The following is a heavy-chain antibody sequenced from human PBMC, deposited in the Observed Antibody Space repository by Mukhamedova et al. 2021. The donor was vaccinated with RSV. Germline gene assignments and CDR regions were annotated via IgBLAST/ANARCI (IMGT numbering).Heavy chain of an antibody. J-gene: IGHJ5*02. D-gene: IGHD3-22*01. CDR3: ARGRGGYYPPAS. CDR2: INHSGST. V-gene: IGHV4-34*01. Sequence: WIGEINHSGSTNYNPSLKSRVTISVDTSKNQFSLKLSSVTAADTAVYYCARGRGGYYPPASWGQGTLV.